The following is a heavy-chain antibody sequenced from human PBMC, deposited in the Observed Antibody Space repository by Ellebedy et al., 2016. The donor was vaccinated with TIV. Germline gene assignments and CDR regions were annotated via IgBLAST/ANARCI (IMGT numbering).Heavy chain of an antibody. J-gene: IGHJ4*02. D-gene: IGHD6-19*01. Sequence: SETLSLXCAVSGGSISSGGYSWSWIRQPPGKGLEWIGYNYHSGSTYYNPSLKSRVTMSVDTSKNQFSLKLSSVTAADTAVYYCARRRYRYSSGQYFDYWGQGTLVTVSS. CDR1: GGSISSGGYS. CDR2: NYHSGST. V-gene: IGHV4-30-2*01. CDR3: ARRRYRYSSGQYFDY.